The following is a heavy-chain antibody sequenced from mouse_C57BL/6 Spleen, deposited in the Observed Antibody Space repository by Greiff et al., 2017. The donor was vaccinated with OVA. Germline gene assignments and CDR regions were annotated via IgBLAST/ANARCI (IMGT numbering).Heavy chain of an antibody. D-gene: IGHD4-1*01. CDR1: GYTFTSYW. CDR3: AREGLGRDWFAY. CDR2: INPSNGGT. V-gene: IGHV1-53*01. J-gene: IGHJ3*01. Sequence: VQLQQPGTELVKPGASVKLSCKASGYTFTSYWMHWVKQRPGQGLEWIGNINPSNGGTNYNEKFKSKATLTVDKSSSTAYMQLSSLTSEGSAVYYCAREGLGRDWFAYWGQGTLVTVSA.